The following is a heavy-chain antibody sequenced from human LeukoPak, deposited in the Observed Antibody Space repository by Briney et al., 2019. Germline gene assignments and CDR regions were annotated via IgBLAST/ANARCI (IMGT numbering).Heavy chain of an antibody. J-gene: IGHJ4*02. CDR2: IKSKSDGGTT. CDR1: GFNFNNAW. Sequence: PGGSLRLSCAAYGFNFNNAWMNWVRQAPGKGLEWVGRIKSKSDGGTTNNAAPVKGRFTISKDDSKNTLYLQMNSLKTEDTGIYYCTTGTLTSDYWGQGTLVTVSS. V-gene: IGHV3-15*01. CDR3: TTGTLTSDY. D-gene: IGHD4-17*01.